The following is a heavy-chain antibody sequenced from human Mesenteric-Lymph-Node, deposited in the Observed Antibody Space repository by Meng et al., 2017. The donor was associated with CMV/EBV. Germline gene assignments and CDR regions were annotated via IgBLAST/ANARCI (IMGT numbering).Heavy chain of an antibody. D-gene: IGHD3-16*01. Sequence: SETLSLTCTVSGYSISSGYYWGCIRQPPGRGLEWIGSIYHSGTTNYNPSLKSRVTISIDTSNNQFSLKLSSLTAADTAVYYCARGRGAYLARQLDYWGQGTLVTVSS. CDR1: GYSISSGYY. CDR2: IYHSGTT. V-gene: IGHV4-38-2*02. CDR3: ARGRGAYLARQLDY. J-gene: IGHJ4*02.